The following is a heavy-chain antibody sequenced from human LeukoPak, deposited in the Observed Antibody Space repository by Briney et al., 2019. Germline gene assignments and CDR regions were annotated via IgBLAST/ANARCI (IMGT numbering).Heavy chain of an antibody. J-gene: IGHJ4*02. CDR2: IVVGSGNT. CDR3: ARDTWRDGYNFVYY. CDR1: GFTFTSSA. Sequence: ASVKVSCKASGFTFTSSAVQWVRQARGQRLEWIGWIVVGSGNTNYAQKFQERVTITRDMSTSTAYMELSSLRSEDTAVYYCARDTWRDGYNFVYYWGQGTLVTVSS. V-gene: IGHV1-58*01. D-gene: IGHD5-24*01.